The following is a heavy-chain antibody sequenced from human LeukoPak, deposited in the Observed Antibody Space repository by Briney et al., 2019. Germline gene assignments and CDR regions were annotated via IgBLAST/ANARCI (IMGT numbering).Heavy chain of an antibody. J-gene: IGHJ4*02. CDR1: GFTFSSYE. CDR2: ISYDGGNK. Sequence: GGSLRLSCAASGFTFSSYEMNWVRQAPGKGLEWVAVISYDGGNKYYADSVKGRFTISRDNSKNTLYLQMNSLRAEDTAVYYCAKSYFDLYYFDYWGQGTLVTVSS. CDR3: AKSYFDLYYFDY. V-gene: IGHV3-30*18. D-gene: IGHD3-9*01.